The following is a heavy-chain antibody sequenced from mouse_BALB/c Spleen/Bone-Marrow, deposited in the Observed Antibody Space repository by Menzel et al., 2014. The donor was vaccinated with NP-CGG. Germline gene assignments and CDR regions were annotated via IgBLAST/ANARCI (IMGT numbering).Heavy chain of an antibody. D-gene: IGHD1-1*01. CDR1: GYTFSNYW. CDR3: ARASVVPYYFDF. V-gene: IGHV1-9*01. J-gene: IGHJ2*01. Sequence: VKLMESGAELMKPGASVKISCKATGYTFSNYWIDWVKQRPGHGLEWIGEILPGSGTANHNEKFKGKATFTADTSSNTAYMQLSSLTSEDSALYYCARASVVPYYFDFWGQGTTLTVSS. CDR2: ILPGSGTA.